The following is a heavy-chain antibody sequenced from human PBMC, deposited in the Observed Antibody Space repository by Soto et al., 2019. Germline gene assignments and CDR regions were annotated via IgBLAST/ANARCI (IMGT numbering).Heavy chain of an antibody. Sequence: QVQLVQSGAEVKKPGSSVKVSCKASGGTFSRYVISWVRQAPGQGLEWMGRIIPFLGTSNYAQKFQGRVTISADESTSTAYMELSSLRSEDTAVFYCAGSHFDSSGYYPSELDYWGQGTLVTVSS. V-gene: IGHV1-69*11. J-gene: IGHJ4*02. CDR3: AGSHFDSSGYYPSELDY. CDR2: IIPFLGTS. CDR1: GGTFSRYV. D-gene: IGHD3-22*01.